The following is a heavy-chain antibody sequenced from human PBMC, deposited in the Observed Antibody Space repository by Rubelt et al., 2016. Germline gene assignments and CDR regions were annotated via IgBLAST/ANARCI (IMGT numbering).Heavy chain of an antibody. CDR1: GFTFRTYA. CDR3: ARGCRGDCAGIDY. Sequence: EVQLVEAGGGLVQPGGSLRLSCATPGFTFRTYAMSWVRPAPGKGLEWVSHINTEGSRKSCAGDVRGRFTISRDNAKNTVLLQMNSLRDDDTAVYYCARGCRGDCAGIDYWGEGILVTVSS. J-gene: IGHJ4*02. V-gene: IGHV3-74*03. D-gene: IGHD2-21*02. CDR2: INTEGSRK.